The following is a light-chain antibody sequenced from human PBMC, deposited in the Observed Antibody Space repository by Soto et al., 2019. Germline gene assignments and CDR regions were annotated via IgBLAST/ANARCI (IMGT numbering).Light chain of an antibody. J-gene: IGLJ3*02. CDR3: CSYAGSSNRV. CDR1: SSDVGSYNL. Sequence: QSVLTQPAPVSGSPRQSITISCTGTSSDVGSYNLVSWYQQHPGKAPKLMIYEVTKRPSGVSNRFSGSKSGNTASLTISGLQAEDEADYYCCSYAGSSNRVFGGGTKLTVL. V-gene: IGLV2-23*02. CDR2: EVT.